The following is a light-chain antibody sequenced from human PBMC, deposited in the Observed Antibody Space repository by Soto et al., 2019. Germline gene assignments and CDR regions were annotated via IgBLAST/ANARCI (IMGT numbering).Light chain of an antibody. CDR1: QDISIY. Sequence: DIQMTQSPSSLSASVGDRVTITCQASQDISIYLNWYQQKPGKAPKLLIYDAYNLEIGVPSRFSGSGSGTDFSLTINSPQPEDVATYVCQQYNNLPSFGPGTKVDIK. J-gene: IGKJ3*01. V-gene: IGKV1-33*01. CDR3: QQYNNLPS. CDR2: DAY.